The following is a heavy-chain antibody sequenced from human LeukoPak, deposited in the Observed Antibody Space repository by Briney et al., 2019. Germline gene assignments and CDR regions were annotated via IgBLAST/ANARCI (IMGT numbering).Heavy chain of an antibody. CDR2: IYHSGST. V-gene: IGHV4-38-2*02. J-gene: IGHJ4*02. CDR3: ARVFGSWYYFDY. Sequence: SETLSPTCTVSGYSISSGYYWGWIRQPPGKGLEWIGSIYHSGSTYYNPSLKSRVTISVDTSKNHFSLNLTSVTAADTAIYYCARVFGSWYYFDYWGQGTLVTVSS. D-gene: IGHD6-13*01. CDR1: GYSISSGYY.